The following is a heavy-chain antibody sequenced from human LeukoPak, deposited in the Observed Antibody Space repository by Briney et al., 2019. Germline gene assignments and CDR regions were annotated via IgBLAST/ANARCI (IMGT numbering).Heavy chain of an antibody. Sequence: SETLSLTCTVSGDPTSNYYWSWIRQPPGKGLEWIGYISYSGTTNYNPSLRSRVTISRDTSKNQFSLKLSSVTAADSAVYFCARHTYYYDSSGLYYYYYMDVWGKGTTVTVSS. J-gene: IGHJ6*03. CDR2: ISYSGTT. D-gene: IGHD3-22*01. CDR3: ARHTYYYDSSGLYYYYYMDV. V-gene: IGHV4-59*01. CDR1: GDPTSNYY.